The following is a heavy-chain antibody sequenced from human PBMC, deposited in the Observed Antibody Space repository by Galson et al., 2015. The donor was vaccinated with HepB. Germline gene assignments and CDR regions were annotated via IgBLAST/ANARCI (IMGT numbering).Heavy chain of an antibody. Sequence: ETLSLTCTVSGGSTSSYYWSWIRQPPGKGLEWIGYIYYSGSTNYNPSLKSRVTISVDTSKNQFSLKLSSVTAADTAVYYCARYPGIAAAGINWFDPWGQGTLVTVSS. V-gene: IGHV4-59*01. D-gene: IGHD6-13*01. CDR3: ARYPGIAAAGINWFDP. J-gene: IGHJ5*02. CDR2: IYYSGST. CDR1: GGSTSSYY.